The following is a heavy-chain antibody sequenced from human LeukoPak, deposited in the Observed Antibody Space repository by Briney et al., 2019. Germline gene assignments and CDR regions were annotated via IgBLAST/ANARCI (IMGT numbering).Heavy chain of an antibody. CDR1: GFSFSCYW. D-gene: IGHD2-15*01. V-gene: IGHV3-74*01. CDR3: ARALVAGVTLNALDI. CDR2: IQYDGSTT. Sequence: PGGSLRLSCAASGFSFSCYWMHWVRQAPGKGLVWVARIQYDGSTTNYADSVKGRFTISRDNAKKTLYVQMNSLRAEDTAVYYCARALVAGVTLNALDIWGQGTMVTVSS. J-gene: IGHJ3*02.